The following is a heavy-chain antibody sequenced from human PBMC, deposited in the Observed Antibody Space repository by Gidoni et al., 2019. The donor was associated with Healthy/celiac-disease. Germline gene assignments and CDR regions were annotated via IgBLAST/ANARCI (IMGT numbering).Heavy chain of an antibody. V-gene: IGHV3-11*01. Sequence: QVQLVESGGGLVKPGGSLRLSCAPSGFTLSDPYMSWIRQAPGKGLEWVSYISSSGSTIYYADSVKGRFTISRDNAKNSLYLQMNSLRAEDTAVYYCARMYYYDSSGYSNYFDYWGQGTLVTVSS. D-gene: IGHD3-22*01. J-gene: IGHJ4*02. CDR3: ARMYYYDSSGYSNYFDY. CDR1: GFTLSDPY. CDR2: ISSSGSTI.